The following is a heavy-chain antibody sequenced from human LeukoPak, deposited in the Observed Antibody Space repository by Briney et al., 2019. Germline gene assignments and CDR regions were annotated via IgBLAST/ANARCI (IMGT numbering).Heavy chain of an antibody. CDR3: ARGKYQLIHLYYFDY. Sequence: ASVKVSCKASGYTFTSYGISWVRQAPGQGLEWMGWISAYNGNTNYVQKLQGRVNMTTETSTSPAYMELGSLRSDDTAVYYCARGKYQLIHLYYFDYWGQGTLVTVSS. CDR1: GYTFTSYG. D-gene: IGHD2-2*01. CDR2: ISAYNGNT. V-gene: IGHV1-18*01. J-gene: IGHJ4*02.